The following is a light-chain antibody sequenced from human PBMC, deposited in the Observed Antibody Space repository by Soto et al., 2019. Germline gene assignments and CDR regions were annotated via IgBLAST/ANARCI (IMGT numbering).Light chain of an antibody. CDR1: SSDIGTYNY. CDR2: GVT. J-gene: IGLJ1*01. CDR3: GSYTTSSTYV. V-gene: IGLV2-14*01. Sequence: QSALTQPASVSGSLGQSIPISCTGSSSDIGTYNYVSWYQHHPGKAPKLVIYGVTNRPSGFSDRFSGSKSVNTASLTISGLQAEDEADYYCGSYTTSSTYVFGSGTKVTVL.